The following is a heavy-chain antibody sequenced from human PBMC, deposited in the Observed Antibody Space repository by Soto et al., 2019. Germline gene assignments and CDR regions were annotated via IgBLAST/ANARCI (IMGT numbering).Heavy chain of an antibody. CDR1: GGSISSGGYY. D-gene: IGHD2-2*02. CDR2: IYYSGST. V-gene: IGHV4-31*03. CDR3: ARGGMGDCSSTSCYKGHYYYGMDV. Sequence: LSLTCTVSGGSISSGGYYWSWIRQHPGKGLEWIGYIYYSGSTYYNPSLKSRVTISVDTSKNQFSLKLSSVTAADTAVYYCARGGMGDCSSTSCYKGHYYYGMDVWGQGTTVTVSS. J-gene: IGHJ6*02.